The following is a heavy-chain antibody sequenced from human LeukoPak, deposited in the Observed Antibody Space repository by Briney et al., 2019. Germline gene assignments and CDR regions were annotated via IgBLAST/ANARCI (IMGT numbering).Heavy chain of an antibody. J-gene: IGHJ4*02. CDR1: GFTFSSYG. D-gene: IGHD3-22*01. Sequence: PGGSLRLSCAASGFTFSSYGMHWVRQAPGKGLEWVAVTSYDGSNKYYADSVKGRFTISRDNSKNSLYLQMNSLRAEDTAVYYCARVGYYDSSDDYWGQGTLVTVSS. CDR3: ARVGYYDSSDDY. CDR2: TSYDGSNK. V-gene: IGHV3-30*03.